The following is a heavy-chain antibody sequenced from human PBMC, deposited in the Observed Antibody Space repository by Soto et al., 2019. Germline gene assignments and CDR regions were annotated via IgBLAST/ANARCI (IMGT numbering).Heavy chain of an antibody. CDR1: GGTFTSYA. Sequence: ASVKVSCKASGGTFTSYAISWVRQAPGQGLEWMGGIIPIFGTAHYAQEFQGRVTITADESTSTSYMEVSSLRSEDTAVYYCAITYCGGDCTRAYYYYGMDVWGQGTTVTVSS. D-gene: IGHD2-21*02. J-gene: IGHJ6*02. CDR2: IIPIFGTA. V-gene: IGHV1-69*13. CDR3: AITYCGGDCTRAYYYYGMDV.